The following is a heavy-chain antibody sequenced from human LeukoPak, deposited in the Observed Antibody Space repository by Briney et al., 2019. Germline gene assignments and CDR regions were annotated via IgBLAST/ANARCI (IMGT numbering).Heavy chain of an antibody. CDR2: INPGGGDT. Sequence: ASVKVSCKASGYTFNTYYIHWVRQAPGQGREGMGLINPGGGDTTYAQNVQGRVTMTRDTSTSTVYMELSNLISEDTAVYYCARGPRGQRFDYWGQGTLVTVSS. D-gene: IGHD1-1*01. CDR1: GYTFNTYY. V-gene: IGHV1-46*02. CDR3: ARGPRGQRFDY. J-gene: IGHJ4*02.